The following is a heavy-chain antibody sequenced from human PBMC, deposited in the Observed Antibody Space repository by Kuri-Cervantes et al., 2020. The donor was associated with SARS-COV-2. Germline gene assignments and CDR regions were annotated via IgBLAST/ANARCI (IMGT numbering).Heavy chain of an antibody. CDR1: VGTFSSYA. J-gene: IGHJ1*01. V-gene: IGHV1-69*06. Sequence: SVNVSCKACVGTFSSYAISWLRQPAGQGLEWMGRIIPIFGTANYAQKFQGRVMLIADKSTGTAYMELSSLRSEDRAGYSCASRYGSSTSCREYFQHWGQGTLVTVSS. CDR3: ASRYGSSTSCREYFQH. CDR2: IIPIFGTA. D-gene: IGHD2-2*01.